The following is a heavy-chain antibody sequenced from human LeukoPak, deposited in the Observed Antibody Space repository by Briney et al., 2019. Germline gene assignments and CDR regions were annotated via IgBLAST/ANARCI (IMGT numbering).Heavy chain of an antibody. V-gene: IGHV3-53*01. CDR3: AREAFIVGATRSYYYYGMDV. Sequence: GGSLRLSCAASGFTVSSNYMSWVRQAPGKGLEWVSVIYSGGSTYYADSVKGRFTISRDNSKNTLYLQMNSLRAEDTAVYYCAREAFIVGATRSYYYYGMDVWGQGTTVTVSS. CDR2: IYSGGST. CDR1: GFTVSSNY. J-gene: IGHJ6*02. D-gene: IGHD1-26*01.